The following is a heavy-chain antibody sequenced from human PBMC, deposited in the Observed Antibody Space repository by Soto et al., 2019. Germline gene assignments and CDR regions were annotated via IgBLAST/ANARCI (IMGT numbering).Heavy chain of an antibody. CDR1: GYTITSHD. D-gene: IGHD6-6*01. CDR2: LNPNSGNT. Sequence: ASVKVSCKAPGYTITSHDINWVRQATEQGLEWMGSLNPNSGNTGYAQKIKGRVTMTRNTSRSTAYMELSSLRSEDTAVYYCARGSRTRIAARRGSYMDVRGKGTTVTVSS. J-gene: IGHJ6*03. V-gene: IGHV1-8*01. CDR3: ARGSRTRIAARRGSYMDV.